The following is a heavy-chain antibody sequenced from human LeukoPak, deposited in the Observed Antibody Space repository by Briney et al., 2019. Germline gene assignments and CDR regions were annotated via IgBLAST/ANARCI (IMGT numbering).Heavy chain of an antibody. Sequence: ASETLSLTCTVSGGSISSYYWSWLRQPPGKGLEWIGYIYYSGSTNYNPSLKSRVTISVDTSKNQFSLKLSSVTAADTAVYSCARATDCGGDCYFVDYWGQGNLVTVSS. CDR1: GGSISSYY. CDR2: IYYSGST. J-gene: IGHJ4*02. D-gene: IGHD2-21*01. CDR3: ARATDCGGDCYFVDY. V-gene: IGHV4-59*01.